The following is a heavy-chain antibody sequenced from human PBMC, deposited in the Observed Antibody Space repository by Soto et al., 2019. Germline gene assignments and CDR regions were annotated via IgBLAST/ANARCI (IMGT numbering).Heavy chain of an antibody. CDR1: GFSLSTGGVG. CDR2: IYWDDDK. D-gene: IGHD6-6*01. V-gene: IGHV2-5*02. Sequence: QITLKESGPTLVKPRQTLTLTCTFSGFSLSTGGVGVGWIRQPPGKALEWLALIYWDDDKRYRPSLKSRLTITKDTSKNQVLLTVTNMDPVDTATYYCAHGLGSSSGTNYYYAMDVLGQGTTVTVSS. J-gene: IGHJ6*02. CDR3: AHGLGSSSGTNYYYAMDV.